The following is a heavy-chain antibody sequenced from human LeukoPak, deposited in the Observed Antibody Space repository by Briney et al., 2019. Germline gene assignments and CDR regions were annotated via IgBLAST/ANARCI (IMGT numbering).Heavy chain of an antibody. D-gene: IGHD1-26*01. Sequence: GGSLRLSCAASGFTFSSYAMSWVRQAPAKGLEWVSAISNSGGGTYYADSVKGRFTVSSDNSKNTLYLQMNSLRAEDTAIYYCAKIPYSGSYYGHFDHWGQGTLVTVSS. V-gene: IGHV3-23*01. J-gene: IGHJ4*02. CDR1: GFTFSSYA. CDR3: AKIPYSGSYYGHFDH. CDR2: ISNSGGGT.